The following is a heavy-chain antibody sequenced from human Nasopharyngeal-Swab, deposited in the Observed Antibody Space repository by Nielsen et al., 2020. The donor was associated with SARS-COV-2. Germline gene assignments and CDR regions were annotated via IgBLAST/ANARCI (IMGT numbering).Heavy chain of an antibody. CDR1: GFTFSSYS. CDR3: ARDLGELPYYYYGMDV. CDR2: ISSSSSYI. D-gene: IGHD3-16*01. Sequence: GASLQISCAASGFTFSSYSMNWVRQAPGKGLEWVSSISSSSSYIYYADSVKGRFTISRDNAKNSLYLQMNSLRAEDTAVYYCARDLGELPYYYYGMDVWGQGTTVTVSS. V-gene: IGHV3-21*01. J-gene: IGHJ6*02.